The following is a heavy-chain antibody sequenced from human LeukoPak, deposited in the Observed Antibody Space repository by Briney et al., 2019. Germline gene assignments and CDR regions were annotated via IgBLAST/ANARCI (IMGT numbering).Heavy chain of an antibody. V-gene: IGHV4-59*08. D-gene: IGHD3-10*01. CDR3: ARAVYGSGSYCYFDY. J-gene: IGHJ4*02. CDR2: IYHSGTT. CDR1: GGSISSDY. Sequence: SETLSLTCTVSGGSISSDYWTWIRQPPGKGLGWIGYIYHSGTTNYNPSLKSRVTISIDTSKNQFSLKLSSVTAADTAVYYCARAVYGSGSYCYFDYWGQGTLVTVSS.